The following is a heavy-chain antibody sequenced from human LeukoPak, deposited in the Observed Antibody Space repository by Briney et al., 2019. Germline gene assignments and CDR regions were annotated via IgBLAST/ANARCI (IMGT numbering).Heavy chain of an antibody. CDR1: GFTFSTYS. CDR3: ARSRTTVTKDVLDY. V-gene: IGHV3-21*01. D-gene: IGHD4-17*01. Sequence: GGSLRLSCAASGFTFSTYSMNWVRQAPGKGLEWVSSISSYSNYINYADSVKGRFTISRDNAKNSLYLQMNSLRAEDTAVYYCARSRTTVTKDVLDYWGQGTLVTVSS. CDR2: ISSYSNYI. J-gene: IGHJ4*02.